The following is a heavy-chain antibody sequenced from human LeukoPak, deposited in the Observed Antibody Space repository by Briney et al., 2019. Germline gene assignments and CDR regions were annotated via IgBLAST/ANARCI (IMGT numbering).Heavy chain of an antibody. CDR3: ARAALRFLEWPDYYYYGMDV. CDR1: GFTFSSYG. Sequence: GGSLRLSCAASGFTFSSYGMPWVRQAPGKGLEWVAVIWYDGSNEYYADSVKGRFTISRDNSKNTLYLQMNSLRAEDTAVYYCARAALRFLEWPDYYYYGMDVWGQGTTVTVSS. V-gene: IGHV3-33*01. CDR2: IWYDGSNE. D-gene: IGHD3-3*01. J-gene: IGHJ6*02.